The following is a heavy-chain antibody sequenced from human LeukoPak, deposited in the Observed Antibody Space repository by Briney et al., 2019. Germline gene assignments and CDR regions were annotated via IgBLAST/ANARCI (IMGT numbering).Heavy chain of an antibody. J-gene: IGHJ4*02. CDR3: AKDWPGSRCWDY. Sequence: AGGSLRLSCAASGFTFTTYWMSWVRQLPGKGLEWVANINQDGTEKYYVDSVKGRFTISRDNAKNSLDLQMNSLRAEDTAVYYCAKDWPGSRCWDYWGQGTLVTISS. D-gene: IGHD1-26*01. CDR2: INQDGTEK. CDR1: GFTFTTYW. V-gene: IGHV3-7*03.